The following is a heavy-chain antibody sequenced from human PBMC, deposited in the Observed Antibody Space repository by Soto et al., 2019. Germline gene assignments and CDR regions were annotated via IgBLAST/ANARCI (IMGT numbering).Heavy chain of an antibody. V-gene: IGHV3-30*04. D-gene: IGHD2-21*01. CDR1: GFTLSSHA. J-gene: IGHJ4*02. Sequence: QVQLVESGGGVVQPGRSLRLSCAVSGFTLSSHAMHWVRQAPGKGLEWVALILSDGRNKYYADSVKGRFTTSRDNSKXXXXXXXXXXXXXXXXXXXXXXXXXGXSDCDLGYWGQGALVTVSS. CDR3: XXXXXGXSDCDLGY. CDR2: ILSDGRNK.